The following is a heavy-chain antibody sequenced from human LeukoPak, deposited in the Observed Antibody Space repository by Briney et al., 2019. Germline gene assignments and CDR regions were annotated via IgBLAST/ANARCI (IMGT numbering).Heavy chain of an antibody. CDR3: ARESSGSYWDYYYGMDV. CDR1: GGSISSGGYS. D-gene: IGHD3-10*01. Sequence: PSETLSLTCAVSGGSISSGGYSWSWIRQPPGKGLEWIGYIYHSGSTYYNPSLKSRVTISVDRSKNQFSLKLSSVTAADTAVYYCARESSGSYWDYYYGMDVWGQGTTVTVPS. J-gene: IGHJ6*02. CDR2: IYHSGST. V-gene: IGHV4-30-2*01.